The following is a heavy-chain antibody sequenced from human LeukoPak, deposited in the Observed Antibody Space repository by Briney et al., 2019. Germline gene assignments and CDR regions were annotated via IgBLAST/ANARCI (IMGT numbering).Heavy chain of an antibody. CDR1: GGSISSYY. CDR2: IYTSGST. J-gene: IGHJ4*02. D-gene: IGHD5-18*01. Sequence: PSETLSLTCTVSGGSISSYYWSWIRQPAGKGLEWIGRIYTSGSTNYNPSLKSRVTMSVDTSKNQFSLKLSSVTAADTAVYYCARDSYSYGHNYYFDYWGQGTLVTVSS. V-gene: IGHV4-4*07. CDR3: ARDSYSYGHNYYFDY.